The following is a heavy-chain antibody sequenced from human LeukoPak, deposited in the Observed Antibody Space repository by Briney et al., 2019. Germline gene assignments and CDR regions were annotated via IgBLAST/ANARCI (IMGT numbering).Heavy chain of an antibody. J-gene: IGHJ4*02. D-gene: IGHD4-17*01. Sequence: QPGGSLRLSCSAFGFPFSTYWMHWVRQAPGKGLVWVSCINSDGTYTSYADSVKGRFTISRDNSKNKLYLQMNSLRAEDTAVYYCAKVGDYGAYALDYWEQGTLVTVSA. CDR1: GFPFSTYW. V-gene: IGHV3-74*01. CDR3: AKVGDYGAYALDY. CDR2: INSDGTYT.